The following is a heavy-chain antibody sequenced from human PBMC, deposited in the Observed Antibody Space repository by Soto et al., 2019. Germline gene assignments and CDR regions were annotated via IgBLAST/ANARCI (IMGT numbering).Heavy chain of an antibody. J-gene: IGHJ6*02. D-gene: IGHD6-13*01. V-gene: IGHV3-23*01. CDR1: GYTFSNYA. CDR3: AKESSAAVNYWYGMDV. CDR2: VSGSGGKT. Sequence: GGSPRLSCVASGYTFSNYAIIWVRQAPGKGLEPVSSVSGSGGKTYYVDSVKGRFTISRDNSKNTVYLQMNSLRAEDTAVYYCAKESSAAVNYWYGMDVWGQGTSVTVSS.